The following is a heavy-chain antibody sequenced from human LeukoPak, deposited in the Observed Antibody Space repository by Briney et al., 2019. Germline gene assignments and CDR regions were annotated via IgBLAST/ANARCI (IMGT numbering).Heavy chain of an antibody. CDR2: ISSSSSYI. V-gene: IGHV3-21*01. Sequence: GGSLRLSCAASGFTFSSYSMNWVRQAPGKGLEWVSSISSSSSYIYYADSVKGRFTISRDNAKNSLYLQMNSLGAEDTAVYYCARDPSGSMAEDYYYGMDVWGQGTTVTVSS. CDR1: GFTFSSYS. CDR3: ARDPSGSMAEDYYYGMDV. D-gene: IGHD1-14*01. J-gene: IGHJ6*02.